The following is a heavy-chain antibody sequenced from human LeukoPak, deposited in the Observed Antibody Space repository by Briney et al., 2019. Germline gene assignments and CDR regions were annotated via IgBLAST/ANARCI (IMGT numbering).Heavy chain of an antibody. Sequence: PGRSLKLSCAASGFTLRTDAMHWVRQAPGKGLEWVAVISSDGSKKFYSDSVKGQFSISRDNSKNTLYLQMNSLRTEDTGVYFCVRDGGGYWGQGTLVTVSS. CDR1: GFTLRTDA. CDR3: VRDGGGY. J-gene: IGHJ4*02. V-gene: IGHV3-30-3*01. CDR2: ISSDGSKK.